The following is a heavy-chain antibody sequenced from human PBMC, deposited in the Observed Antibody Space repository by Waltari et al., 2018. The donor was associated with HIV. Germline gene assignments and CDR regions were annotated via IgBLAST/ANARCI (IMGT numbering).Heavy chain of an antibody. Sequence: QVQLQESGPGLVKPSETLSLTCTVSGGSISSYYWSWIRPPAGKGLEWIGRIYTSGSTNYNPSLKSRVTMSVDTSKNQFSLKLSSVTAADTAVYYCARDGWEPFSNAFDIWGQGTMVTVSS. D-gene: IGHD1-26*01. J-gene: IGHJ3*02. CDR2: IYTSGST. V-gene: IGHV4-4*07. CDR1: GGSISSYY. CDR3: ARDGWEPFSNAFDI.